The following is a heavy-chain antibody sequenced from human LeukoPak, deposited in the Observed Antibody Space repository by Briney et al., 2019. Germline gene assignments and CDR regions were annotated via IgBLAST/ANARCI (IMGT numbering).Heavy chain of an antibody. D-gene: IGHD3-10*01. CDR3: AKGKYYGPFDY. V-gene: IGHV3-30*18. Sequence: GGSLRLSCAASGFTFSSYGMHWVRPAPGKGLEWVAVISYDGSNKYLADSVKGRFTISRDNSKNTLYLQMNSPRAEDTAVYYCAKGKYYGPFDYWGQGTLVTVAS. CDR2: ISYDGSNK. CDR1: GFTFSSYG. J-gene: IGHJ4*02.